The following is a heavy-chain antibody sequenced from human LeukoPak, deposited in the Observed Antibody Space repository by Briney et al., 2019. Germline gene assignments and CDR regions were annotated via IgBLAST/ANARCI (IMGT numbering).Heavy chain of an antibody. CDR3: AARAAVVSKLDY. D-gene: IGHD6-25*01. CDR1: GGSISSSSYY. J-gene: IGHJ4*02. Sequence: SETLSLTCTVSGGSISSSSYYWGWIRQPPGKGLESIGSIYYSGSTYYNPSLKSRVTISVDTSKNQFSLKLSSVTAADTAVYYCAARAAVVSKLDYWGQGTLVTVSS. V-gene: IGHV4-39*07. CDR2: IYYSGST.